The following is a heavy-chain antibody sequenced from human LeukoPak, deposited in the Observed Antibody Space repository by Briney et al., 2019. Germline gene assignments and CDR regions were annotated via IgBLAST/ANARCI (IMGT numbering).Heavy chain of an antibody. V-gene: IGHV3-7*03. CDR3: AKDKTYDDFWSGHDAFDI. D-gene: IGHD3-3*01. Sequence: GGSLRLSCVASGFIFSNYWMSWVRQVPGKGLEWVANMKQDGREKYLVDSVKGRFTISRDISKNTLYLQMKSLRAGDTAVYYCAKDKTYDDFWSGHDAFDIWGQGTMVTVSS. J-gene: IGHJ3*02. CDR2: MKQDGREK. CDR1: GFIFSNYW.